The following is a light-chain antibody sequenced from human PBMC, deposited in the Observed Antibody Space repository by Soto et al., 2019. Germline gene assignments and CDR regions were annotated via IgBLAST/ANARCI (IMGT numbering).Light chain of an antibody. Sequence: EIVLTQSPVTLSLSPGERATLSCRASQSVSSSLAWYQQKPGQAPRLLISDASNRATGIPARFSGSGSGTDVTLTISSLEPEDFAVYYCQQRSNWPLPCGGGTKVELQ. CDR2: DAS. J-gene: IGKJ4*01. CDR1: QSVSSS. CDR3: QQRSNWPLP. V-gene: IGKV3-11*01.